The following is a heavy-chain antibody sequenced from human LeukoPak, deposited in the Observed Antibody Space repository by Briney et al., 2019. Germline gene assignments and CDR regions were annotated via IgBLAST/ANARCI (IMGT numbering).Heavy chain of an antibody. J-gene: IGHJ5*02. CDR1: GYTFTSYY. CDR3: ARDNSVGDYAWWFDP. Sequence: ASVKVSCKASGYTFTSYYMHWVRQAPGQGLEWMGLINPSGGTTRYAQKFQGKVTMTRDLSTSTDYMELSSLRSDDTAVYFCARDNSVGDYAWWFDPWGQGTLVTVSS. D-gene: IGHD1-26*01. V-gene: IGHV1-46*01. CDR2: INPSGGTT.